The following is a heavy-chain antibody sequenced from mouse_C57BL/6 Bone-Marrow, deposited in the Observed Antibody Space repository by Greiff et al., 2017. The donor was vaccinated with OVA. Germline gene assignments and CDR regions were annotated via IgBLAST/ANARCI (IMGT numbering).Heavy chain of an antibody. D-gene: IGHD1-1*01. V-gene: IGHV1-26*01. CDR3: ARSRSPYGSSSYFDV. CDR1: GYTFTDYY. CDR2: INPNNGGT. Sequence: EVQLQQSGPELVKPGASVKISCKASGYTFTDYYMNWVKQSHGKSLEWIGDINPNNGGTSYNQKFKGKATLTVDKSSSTAYMELRSLTSEDSAVYYCARSRSPYGSSSYFDVWGTGTTVTVSS. J-gene: IGHJ1*03.